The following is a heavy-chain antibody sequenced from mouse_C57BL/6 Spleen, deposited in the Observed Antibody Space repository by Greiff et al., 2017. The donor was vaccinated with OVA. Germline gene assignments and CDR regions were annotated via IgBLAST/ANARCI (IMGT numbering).Heavy chain of an antibody. Sequence: EVHLVESGGGLVKPGGSLKLSCAASGFTFSSYTMSWVRQTPEKRLEWVATISGGGGNTYYPDSVKGRFTISRDNAKNTLYLQMSSLGSEDTALDYWARQGIYYGSLDYWGQGTTLTVSS. CDR1: GFTFSSYT. CDR2: ISGGGGNT. D-gene: IGHD1-1*01. V-gene: IGHV5-9*01. CDR3: ARQGIYYGSLDY. J-gene: IGHJ2*01.